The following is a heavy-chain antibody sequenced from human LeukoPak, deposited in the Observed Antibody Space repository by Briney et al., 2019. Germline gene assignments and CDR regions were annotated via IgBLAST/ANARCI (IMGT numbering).Heavy chain of an antibody. D-gene: IGHD3-16*01. CDR2: IYHSGST. V-gene: IGHV4-30-2*01. Sequence: SQTLSLTCTVSGGSISSGGYYWRWIRQPPGKGLEWIGYIYHSGSTYYNPSLKSRVTISVDRSKNQFSLKLSSVTATDTAVYYCARAPWRVRSTPMGGFDYWGQGTLVTVSS. CDR3: ARAPWRVRSTPMGGFDY. J-gene: IGHJ4*02. CDR1: GGSISSGGYY.